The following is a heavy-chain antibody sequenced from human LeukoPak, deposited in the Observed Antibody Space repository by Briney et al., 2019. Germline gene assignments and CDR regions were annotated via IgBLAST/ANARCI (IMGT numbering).Heavy chain of an antibody. D-gene: IGHD2-15*01. CDR3: ARVSGIVVVVV. Sequence: PSETLSLTCTVSGGSISSSSYYWGWIRQPPGKGLEWIGSIYYSGSTYYNPSLKSRVTISVDTSKNQFSLKLSSVTAADTAVYYCARVSGIVVVVVWGQGTLVTVSS. CDR1: GGSISSSSYY. J-gene: IGHJ4*02. V-gene: IGHV4-39*07. CDR2: IYYSGST.